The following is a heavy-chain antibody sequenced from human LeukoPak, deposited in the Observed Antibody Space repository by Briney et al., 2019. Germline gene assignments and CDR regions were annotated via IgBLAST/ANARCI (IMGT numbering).Heavy chain of an antibody. CDR1: GLTFSSYW. CDR2: IKQDGSEK. Sequence: GGSLRLSCAASGLTFSSYWMSWVRQAPGKGLEWVANIKQDGSEKNYVDSVKGRFTISRDNAKNSLYLQMNSLRAEDTAVYYCARAIRGYWGQGTLVTVSS. J-gene: IGHJ4*02. CDR3: ARAIRGY. V-gene: IGHV3-7*01.